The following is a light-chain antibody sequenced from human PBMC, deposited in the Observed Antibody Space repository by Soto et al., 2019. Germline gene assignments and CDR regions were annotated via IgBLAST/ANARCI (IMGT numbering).Light chain of an antibody. J-gene: IGLJ1*01. CDR3: SSYAGSSNV. CDR2: EVN. V-gene: IGLV2-8*01. Sequence: QSALTQPASVSGSPGQSITVSCTGTSTAVGGYNYVSWYQQHPGKAPKLMIYEVNKRPSGVPDRFSGSKSGNTASLTVSGLQAEDEADYYCSSYAGSSNVFGTGTKVTVL. CDR1: STAVGGYNY.